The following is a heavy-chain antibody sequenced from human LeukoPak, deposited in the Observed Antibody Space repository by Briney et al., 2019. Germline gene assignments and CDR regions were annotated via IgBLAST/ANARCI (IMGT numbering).Heavy chain of an antibody. CDR1: GFTFNSYA. V-gene: IGHV3-23*01. CDR2: ISGSGGST. CDR3: ARARDFYGSGSYWDSPYYFDY. J-gene: IGHJ4*02. D-gene: IGHD3-10*01. Sequence: GGSPRLSCAVSGFTFNSYAMNWVRQAPGKGLEWVSFISGSGGSTYYADSVRGRFTISRDNSKNTLHLQMNSLRAEDTAVYYCARARDFYGSGSYWDSPYYFDYWGQGTLVTVSS.